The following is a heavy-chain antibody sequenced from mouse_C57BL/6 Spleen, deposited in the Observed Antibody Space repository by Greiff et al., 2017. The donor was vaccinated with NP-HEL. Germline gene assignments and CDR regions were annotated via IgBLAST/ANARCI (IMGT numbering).Heavy chain of an antibody. J-gene: IGHJ2*01. CDR3: ARGYFDY. CDR1: GYAFSSSW. Sequence: QVQLQQSGPELVKPGASVKLSCKASGYAFSSSWMNWVKQRPGKGLEWIGRIYPGDGDTNYNGKFKGKATLTADKSSSTAYMQLSSLTSEDSAVYFCARGYFDYWGQGTTLTVSS. V-gene: IGHV1-82*01. CDR2: IYPGDGDT.